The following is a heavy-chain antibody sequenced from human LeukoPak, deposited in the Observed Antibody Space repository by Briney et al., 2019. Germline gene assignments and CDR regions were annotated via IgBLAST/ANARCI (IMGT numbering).Heavy chain of an antibody. CDR2: ISGSGDST. D-gene: IGHD3-10*01. Sequence: GGSLRLSCAASGLTFRNYGMNWVRQPTGKGLEWASAISGSGDSTYHADSVRGRFTVSRDNSKNTLYLQMKSLRAEDTAVYYCAKVTGSGSYLADAFDIWGHGTVVTVSS. CDR1: GLTFRNYG. J-gene: IGHJ3*02. V-gene: IGHV3-23*01. CDR3: AKVTGSGSYLADAFDI.